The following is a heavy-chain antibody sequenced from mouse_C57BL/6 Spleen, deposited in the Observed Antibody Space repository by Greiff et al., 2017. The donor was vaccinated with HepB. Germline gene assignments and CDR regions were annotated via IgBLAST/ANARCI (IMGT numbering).Heavy chain of an antibody. Sequence: EVHLVESGGGLVQPKGSLKLSCAASGFSFNTYAMNWVRQAPGKGLEWVARIRSKSNNYATYYADSVKDRFTISRDDSESMLYLQMNNLKTEDTAMYYCVRHPQLGREDYWGQGTSVTVSS. CDR1: GFSFNTYA. D-gene: IGHD4-1*02. J-gene: IGHJ4*01. CDR3: VRHPQLGREDY. V-gene: IGHV10-1*01. CDR2: IRSKSNNYAT.